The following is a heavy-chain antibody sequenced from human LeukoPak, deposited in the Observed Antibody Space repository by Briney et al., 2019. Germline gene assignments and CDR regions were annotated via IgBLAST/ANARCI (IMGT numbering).Heavy chain of an antibody. D-gene: IGHD5-18*01. CDR3: ASSFFNGYSYGFDY. Sequence: PGGSLRLSCAASAFTVSSNYMTWVRQAPGKGLEWVSVIYSGGSTYYADSVKGRFTISRDNSKNTLFLQMNSLRAEDTAVYYCASSFFNGYSYGFDYWGQGTLVTVSS. CDR1: AFTVSSNY. J-gene: IGHJ4*02. V-gene: IGHV3-66*01. CDR2: IYSGGST.